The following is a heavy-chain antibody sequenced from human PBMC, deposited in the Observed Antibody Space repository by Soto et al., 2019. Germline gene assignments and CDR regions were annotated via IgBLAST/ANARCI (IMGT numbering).Heavy chain of an antibody. CDR2: TYFGGST. CDR1: GGSISSAGYS. Sequence: SETLSLTCAVSGGSISSAGYSWNWIRQPPGKGLEWIGYTYFGGSTYYNPSLKRRVTIDRSDTQFSLKLYSVTAADTAVYYCARASGAIPADDRLAVWGQANTVTGFS. J-gene: IGHJ6*02. D-gene: IGHD2-2*01. CDR3: ARASGAIPADDRLAV. V-gene: IGHV4-30-2*01.